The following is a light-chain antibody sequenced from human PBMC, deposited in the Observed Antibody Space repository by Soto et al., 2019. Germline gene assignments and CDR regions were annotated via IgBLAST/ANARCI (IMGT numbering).Light chain of an antibody. CDR3: QQYYDTPLT. V-gene: IGKV4-1*01. Sequence: DIVMTQSPDSLAVSLGERATINCKSSQSVLYSSNNNNYLAWYQQRPGQPPQLLIYWASTRESGVPDRFSGSGSETDFTLTISSLQAEDVAVYYCQQYYDTPLTFGGGTRVEIK. CDR2: WAS. J-gene: IGKJ4*01. CDR1: QSVLYSSNNNNY.